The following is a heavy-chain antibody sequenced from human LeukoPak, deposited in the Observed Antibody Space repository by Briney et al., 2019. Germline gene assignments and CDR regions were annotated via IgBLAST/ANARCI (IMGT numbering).Heavy chain of an antibody. J-gene: IGHJ4*02. Sequence: GGSLRLSCSASGFTFSTYVMHWVRQAPGKGLEYVSTITPNADRIYYADSVEGRFTISRDNSKNTLFLQMSSLRVEDTAAYFCVKDLTGTFSFDYWGQGTLVTVSS. CDR3: VKDLTGTFSFDY. D-gene: IGHD7-27*01. CDR2: ITPNADRI. CDR1: GFTFSTYV. V-gene: IGHV3-64D*09.